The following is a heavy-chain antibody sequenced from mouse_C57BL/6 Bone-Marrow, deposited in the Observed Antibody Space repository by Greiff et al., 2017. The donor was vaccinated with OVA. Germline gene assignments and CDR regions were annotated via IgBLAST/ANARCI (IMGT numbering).Heavy chain of an antibody. CDR3: ARSITTVVATDY. D-gene: IGHD1-1*01. Sequence: QVQLQQPGAELVKPGASVKVSCKASGYTFTSYWMHWVKQRPGQGLEWIGDIYPGSGSTNYNEKFKSKATLTVDTSSSTAYMQLSSLTSEDSAVYYCARSITTVVATDYWGQGTTLTVSS. CDR2: IYPGSGST. J-gene: IGHJ2*01. CDR1: GYTFTSYW. V-gene: IGHV1-55*01.